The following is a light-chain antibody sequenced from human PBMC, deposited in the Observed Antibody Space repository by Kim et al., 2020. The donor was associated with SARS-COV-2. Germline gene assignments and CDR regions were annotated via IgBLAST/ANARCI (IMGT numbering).Light chain of an antibody. V-gene: IGLV1-44*01. CDR3: AAWDDSLNGVV. J-gene: IGLJ2*01. CDR2: NNS. Sequence: QSVLTQPPSASGTPGQTVTISCSGSNSNMGGNVVNWYQRVPGTAPKLLIFNNSERPSGVPDRFSGSKSGTSASLAISGLQSDDETDYFCAAWDDSLNGVVFGGGTQLTVL. CDR1: NSNMGGNV.